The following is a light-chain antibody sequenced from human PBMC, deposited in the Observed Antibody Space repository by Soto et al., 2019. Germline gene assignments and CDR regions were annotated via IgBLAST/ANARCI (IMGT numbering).Light chain of an antibody. J-gene: IGLJ2*01. V-gene: IGLV2-23*02. CDR2: EVS. CDR1: SSDVGSYNL. Sequence: QSVLTQPASVSGSPGQSITISCTGNSSDVGSYNLVSWYQQHPGKAPKLMIYEVSKRPSGVSNRFSGSKSGNTASLTISGLQAEDEADYYCCSYAGSSTPHVVFGGGTKVTVL. CDR3: CSYAGSSTPHVV.